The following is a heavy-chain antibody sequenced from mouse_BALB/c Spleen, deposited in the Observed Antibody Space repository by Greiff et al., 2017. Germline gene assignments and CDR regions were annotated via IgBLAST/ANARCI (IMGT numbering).Heavy chain of an antibody. D-gene: IGHD2-4*01. CDR1: GFTFSSFG. Sequence: EVKLMESGGGLVQPGGSRKLSCAASGFTFSSFGMHWVRQAPEKGLEWVAYISSGSSTIYYADTVKGRFTISRDNPKNTLFLQMTSLRSEDTAMYYCAPTMITSMDYWGQGTSVTVSS. CDR3: APTMITSMDY. V-gene: IGHV5-17*02. CDR2: ISSGSSTI. J-gene: IGHJ4*01.